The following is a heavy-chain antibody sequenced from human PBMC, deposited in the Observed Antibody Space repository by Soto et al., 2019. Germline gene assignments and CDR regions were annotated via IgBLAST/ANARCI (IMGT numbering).Heavy chain of an antibody. CDR3: ARKVSGHYYYGMDV. CDR2: ISGSGGST. V-gene: IGHV3-23*01. Sequence: EVQLLESGGGLVQPGGSLRLSCAASGFTFSSYAMSWVRQAPGKGLEWVSAISGSGGSTYYADSVKGRFTISRDNSKNTLYLQMNSLRAEDTAVYYCARKVSGHYYYGMDVWGQGTTVTVSS. CDR1: GFTFSSYA. J-gene: IGHJ6*02.